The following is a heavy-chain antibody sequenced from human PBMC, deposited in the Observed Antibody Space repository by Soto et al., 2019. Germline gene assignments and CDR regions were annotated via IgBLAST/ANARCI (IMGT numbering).Heavy chain of an antibody. V-gene: IGHV3-74*01. CDR2: INPEGINI. Sequence: GGSLRLSCEASGFTFSSSWMHWVRQAPGKGLVWVSRINPEGINIGHADSVKGRFTISRDNAKNALHLQMNSLRADDTAVYYCARDYPGNGIDLWGQGTLVTVSS. CDR1: GFTFSSSW. CDR3: ARDYPGNGIDL. J-gene: IGHJ4*02. D-gene: IGHD1-1*01.